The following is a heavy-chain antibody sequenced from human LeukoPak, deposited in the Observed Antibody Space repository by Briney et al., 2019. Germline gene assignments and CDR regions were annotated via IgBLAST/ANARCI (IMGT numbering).Heavy chain of an antibody. V-gene: IGHV3-30*18. D-gene: IGHD1-26*01. CDR1: GFTFSSHG. CDR2: IGDTGRAK. J-gene: IGHJ2*01. Sequence: GESLRLSCAASGFTFSSHGMHWVRQAPGKGLEWVAVIGDTGRAKYYADSVKGRFTTSRDNSKNTLYLEMNSLRDEDTALYYCAKEGACGNWYFDLWGRGTLVTVSS. CDR3: AKEGACGNWYFDL.